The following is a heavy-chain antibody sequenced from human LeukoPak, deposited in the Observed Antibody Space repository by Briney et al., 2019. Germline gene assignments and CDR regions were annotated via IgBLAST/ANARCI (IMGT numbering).Heavy chain of an antibody. CDR2: ISGSGGST. Sequence: GGSRRPSCAPSGLTFTSYAMSGVGQPPGRGLEWVSAISGSGGSTYYADSVKGRFTISRDNSKNTLYLQMNSLRAEDTAVYYCAKQAGGASFDYWGQGTLVTVSS. D-gene: IGHD1-26*01. V-gene: IGHV3-23*01. CDR1: GLTFTSYA. J-gene: IGHJ4*02. CDR3: AKQAGGASFDY.